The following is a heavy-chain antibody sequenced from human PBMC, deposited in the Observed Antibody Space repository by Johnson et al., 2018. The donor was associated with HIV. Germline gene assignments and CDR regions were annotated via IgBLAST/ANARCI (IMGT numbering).Heavy chain of an antibody. J-gene: IGHJ3*02. Sequence: VQLVESGGGLVQPGRSLRLSCTASEFTFGDYTMSWVRQAPGKGLEWVGFIRSDAYGGTTEYAASVKGRFSISRDDSKSIAYLQMNSLKTEDTAVYYCTTDLRLLWFRFKEAFDIWGQGTMVTVSS. CDR3: TTDLRLLWFRFKEAFDI. CDR2: IRSDAYGGTT. V-gene: IGHV3-49*04. D-gene: IGHD3-10*01. CDR1: EFTFGDYT.